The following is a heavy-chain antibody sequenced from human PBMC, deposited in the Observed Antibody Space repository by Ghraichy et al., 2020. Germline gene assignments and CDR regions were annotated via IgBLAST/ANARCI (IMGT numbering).Heavy chain of an antibody. D-gene: IGHD1-20*01. CDR3: ARRLTAAAGMYNWNYGMDV. J-gene: IGHJ6*02. CDR2: IIPILGIA. V-gene: IGHV1-69*02. Sequence: SVKVSCKASGGTFSSYTISWVRQAPGQGLEWMGRIIPILGIANYAQKFQGRVTITADKSTSTAYMELSSLRSEDTAVYYCARRLTAAAGMYNWNYGMDVWGQGTTVTVSS. CDR1: GGTFSSYT.